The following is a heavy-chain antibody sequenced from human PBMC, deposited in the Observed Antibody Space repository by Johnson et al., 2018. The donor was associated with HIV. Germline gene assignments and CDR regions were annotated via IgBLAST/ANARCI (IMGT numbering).Heavy chain of an antibody. J-gene: IGHJ3*02. CDR3: ARGGGYSIAAPSDAFDI. CDR1: GFTFSTYA. Sequence: QVQLVESGGGVVQPGRSLRLSCAASGFTFSTYAMHWVRQVPGKGLEWVALISYDGSNKYYADSVKGRFTISRDNAKNSLYLQMNSLRAEDTAVYYCARGGGYSIAAPSDAFDIWGQGTMVTVSS. V-gene: IGHV3-30*04. D-gene: IGHD6-6*01. CDR2: ISYDGSNK.